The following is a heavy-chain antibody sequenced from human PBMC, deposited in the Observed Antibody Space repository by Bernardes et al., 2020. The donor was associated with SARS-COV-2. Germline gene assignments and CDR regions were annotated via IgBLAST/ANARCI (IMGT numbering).Heavy chain of an antibody. CDR3: ASPYYYDSSGLGTI. D-gene: IGHD3-22*01. Sequence: SETLSLTCAVYGGSFRGYYWTWIRQPPGKGLEWIGEINHSGSTNYKPSLKSRVTISVDKAKNQFSLKLSSVTAADTAVYYCASPYYYDSSGLGTIWGQGTMVTVSS. V-gene: IGHV4-34*01. J-gene: IGHJ3*02. CDR2: INHSGST. CDR1: GGSFRGYY.